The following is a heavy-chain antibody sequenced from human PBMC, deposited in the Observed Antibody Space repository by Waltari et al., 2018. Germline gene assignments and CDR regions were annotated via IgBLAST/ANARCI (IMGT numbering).Heavy chain of an antibody. CDR2: ISWNSGSI. CDR1: GFTFDDYA. V-gene: IGHV3-9*01. CDR3: AKAGAGAAAAPDY. D-gene: IGHD6-13*01. J-gene: IGHJ4*02. Sequence: EVQLVESGGGLVQPVRSLRLSCAASGFTFDDYAMHWVRQAPGKGLEWVSGISWNSGSIGYADSVKGRFTISRDNAKNSLYLQMNSLRAEDTALYYCAKAGAGAAAAPDYWGQGTLVTVSS.